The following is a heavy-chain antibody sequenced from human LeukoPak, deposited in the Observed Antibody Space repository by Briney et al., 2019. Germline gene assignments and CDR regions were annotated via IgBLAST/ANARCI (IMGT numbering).Heavy chain of an antibody. J-gene: IGHJ4*02. D-gene: IGHD3-16*02. CDR2: ISGSGDRT. Sequence: PGGSLRLSCAASGFTFRNYGMSWVRQAPGKGLEWVSAISGSGDRTYYAGSVKGRFTISRDNSKNTLYLQMNSLRAEDTAVYYCARDYYVWGSYRWGALDYWGQGTLVTISS. V-gene: IGHV3-23*01. CDR1: GFTFRNYG. CDR3: ARDYYVWGSYRWGALDY.